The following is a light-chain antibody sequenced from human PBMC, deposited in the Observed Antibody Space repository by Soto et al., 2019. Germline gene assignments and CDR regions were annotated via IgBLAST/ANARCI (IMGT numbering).Light chain of an antibody. V-gene: IGKV1-17*02. CDR2: DAS. Sequence: IQMTQSPSSLSSSLGDRVTITCRASQGIRNDLGWYQQKPGKAPKXLIYDASNLESGVPSRFSGSGSGTEFTLTISNLQPDDFATYYCQQYENYWTFGQGTKVDIK. CDR1: QGIRND. J-gene: IGKJ1*01. CDR3: QQYENYWT.